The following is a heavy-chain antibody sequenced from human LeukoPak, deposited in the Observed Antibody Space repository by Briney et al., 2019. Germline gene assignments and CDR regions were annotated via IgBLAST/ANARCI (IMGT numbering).Heavy chain of an antibody. CDR3: ARLPNRAYCSSTSCYGMDV. V-gene: IGHV4-59*08. Sequence: SETLSLTCTVSGGSISSYYWSWIRQPPGKGLEWIGYIYYSGSTNYNPSLKSRVTISVVTSKNQFSLKLSSVTAADTAVYYCARLPNRAYCSSTSCYGMDVWGQGTTVTVSS. CDR2: IYYSGST. D-gene: IGHD2-2*01. J-gene: IGHJ6*02. CDR1: GGSISSYY.